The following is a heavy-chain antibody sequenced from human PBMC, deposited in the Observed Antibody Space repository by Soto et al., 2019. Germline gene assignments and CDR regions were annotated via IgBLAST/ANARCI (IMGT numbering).Heavy chain of an antibody. V-gene: IGHV3-30*18. CDR1: GFTFSSYG. D-gene: IGHD3-22*01. CDR3: AKDLNYYDSSGYTDY. Sequence: GGSLRLSCAASGFTFSSYGMHWVRQAPGKGLEWVAVISYDGSNKYYADSVKGRFTISRDNSKNTLYLQMNSLRAEDTAVYYCAKDLNYYDSSGYTDYWGQGTLVTVSS. CDR2: ISYDGSNK. J-gene: IGHJ4*02.